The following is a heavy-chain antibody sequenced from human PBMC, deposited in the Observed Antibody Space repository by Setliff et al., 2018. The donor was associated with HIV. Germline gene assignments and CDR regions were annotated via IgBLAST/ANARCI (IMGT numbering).Heavy chain of an antibody. Sequence: PGGSLRLSCAASGFSLSTYSMNWVRQAPGKGLEWISYISSDSRTTYYADSVKGRFTISRDDAKTSLYLQMNSLRAEDTAVYYCVRDLVYYYDNSGSFYVAEYFQHWGQGTLVTVSS. J-gene: IGHJ1*01. CDR2: ISSDSRTT. D-gene: IGHD3-22*01. CDR1: GFSLSTYS. CDR3: VRDLVYYYDNSGSFYVAEYFQH. V-gene: IGHV3-48*01.